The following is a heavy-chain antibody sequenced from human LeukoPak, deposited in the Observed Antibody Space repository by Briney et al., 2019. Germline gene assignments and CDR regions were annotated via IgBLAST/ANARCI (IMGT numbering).Heavy chain of an antibody. J-gene: IGHJ4*02. D-gene: IGHD1-26*01. CDR3: ARRGPSGSLDY. Sequence: GSLRLSCAASGFTFSSYSMNWVRQAPGKWLEWVSYISSSRSTIYYADSVKGRFTISRDNAKNSLYLQMNSLRAEDTAVYYCARRGPSGSLDYWGQGTLVTVSS. CDR2: ISSSRSTI. CDR1: GFTFSSYS. V-gene: IGHV3-48*01.